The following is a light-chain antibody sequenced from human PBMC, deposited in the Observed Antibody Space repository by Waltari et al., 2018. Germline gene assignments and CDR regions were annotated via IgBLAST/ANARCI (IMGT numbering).Light chain of an antibody. CDR3: QSVDSGRPWHVL. Sequence: SSDLTQPPSVSVSPGQTARITWSGETLAKRYTYWYQRKPGQAPTLIIYKEKERPPGTPERFSGSRSGTTVTLTITGVQAEDEAEFFCQSVDSGRPWHVLFGGGTKLTVL. V-gene: IGLV3-25*03. CDR1: TLAKRY. J-gene: IGLJ2*01. CDR2: KEK.